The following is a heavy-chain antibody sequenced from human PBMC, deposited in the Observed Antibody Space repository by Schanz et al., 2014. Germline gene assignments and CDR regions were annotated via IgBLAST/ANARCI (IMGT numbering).Heavy chain of an antibody. V-gene: IGHV3-11*05. CDR1: GFTFSDYY. J-gene: IGHJ3*02. Sequence: QVQLVESGGGLVKPGGSLRLSCAASGFTFSDYYMSWIRQAPGKGLEWVSYISNSGTYAKYADSVKGRFVISRDNARSSLYLQMSSLRDGDTAVYYCARGGGPEDVFDIWGQGTILTVSS. D-gene: IGHD5-12*01. CDR3: ARGGGPEDVFDI. CDR2: ISNSGTYA.